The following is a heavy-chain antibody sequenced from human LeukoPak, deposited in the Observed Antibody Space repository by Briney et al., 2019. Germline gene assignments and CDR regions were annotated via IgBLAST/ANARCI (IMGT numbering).Heavy chain of an antibody. J-gene: IGHJ4*02. D-gene: IGHD2-15*01. CDR3: AKDGRYCSGGSCSWSNGIDY. Sequence: PGGSLRLSCAASGFTFSSYGMHWVRQAPGRGLEWVAVISYDGSNKYYADSAKGRFTISRDNSKNTLYLQMNSLRAEDTAVYYCAKDGRYCSGGSCSWSNGIDYWGQGTLVTVSS. CDR2: ISYDGSNK. V-gene: IGHV3-30*18. CDR1: GFTFSSYG.